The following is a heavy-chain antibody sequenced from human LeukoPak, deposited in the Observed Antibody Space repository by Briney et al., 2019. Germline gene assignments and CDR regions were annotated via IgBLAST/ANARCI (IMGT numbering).Heavy chain of an antibody. J-gene: IGHJ3*02. V-gene: IGHV1-69*05. CDR3: ARDSSGGGYGLAVYDAFDI. D-gene: IGHD5-12*01. CDR1: GGTFSSYA. Sequence: ASVEVSCKASGGTFSSYAISWVRQAPGQRLEWMGGIIPIFGTANYAQKFHGRVTITTDESTSPAYIGLSSLRSEDTAVYYCARDSSGGGYGLAVYDAFDIWGQGTMVTVSS. CDR2: IIPIFGTA.